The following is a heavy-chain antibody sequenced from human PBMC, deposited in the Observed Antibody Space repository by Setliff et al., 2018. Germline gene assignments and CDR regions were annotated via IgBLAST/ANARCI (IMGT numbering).Heavy chain of an antibody. V-gene: IGHV4-61*09. CDR3: ARMSGFQYMDV. J-gene: IGHJ6*03. CDR2: IYTSWST. CDR1: GDSISSRRSY. Sequence: SETLSLTCTDSGDSISSRRSYWGWFLQPAGRGLEWIGQIYTSWSTNYNPSLKSRVTISLDTSKNQFSLSLSSVTAADTAVYYCARMSGFQYMDVWGKGTTVTVSS. D-gene: IGHD3-3*01.